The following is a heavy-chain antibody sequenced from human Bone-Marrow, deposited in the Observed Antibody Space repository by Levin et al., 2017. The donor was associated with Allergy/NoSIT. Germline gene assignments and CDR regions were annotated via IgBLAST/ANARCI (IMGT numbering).Heavy chain of an antibody. J-gene: IGHJ5*02. CDR2: ISAYNGNT. CDR1: GYTFTSYG. V-gene: IGHV1-18*01. CDR3: ARAPGARPGYCSSTSCYSHWFDP. D-gene: IGHD2-2*01. Sequence: ASVKVSCKASGYTFTSYGISWVRQAPGQGLEWMGWISAYNGNTNYAQKLQGRVTMTTDTSTSTAYMELRSLRSDDTAVYYCARAPGARPGYCSSTSCYSHWFDPWGQGTLVTVSS.